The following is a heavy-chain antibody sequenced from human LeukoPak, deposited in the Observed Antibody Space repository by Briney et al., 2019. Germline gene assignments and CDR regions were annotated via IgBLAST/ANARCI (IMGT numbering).Heavy chain of an antibody. D-gene: IGHD3-10*01. J-gene: IGHJ5*02. V-gene: IGHV1-69*06. CDR2: IIPIFGTA. CDR1: GGTFSSYA. CDR3: AVGYYYGSGSYFNWFDP. Sequence: SVKVSCKASGGTFSSYAISWVRQAPGQGLEWMGGIIPIFGTANYAQKFQGRVTITADKSTSTAYMELSSLRSEDTAVYYCAVGYYYGSGSYFNWFDPWGQGTLVTVSS.